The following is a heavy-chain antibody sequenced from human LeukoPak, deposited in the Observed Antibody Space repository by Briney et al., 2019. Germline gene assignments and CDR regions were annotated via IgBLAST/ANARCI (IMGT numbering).Heavy chain of an antibody. V-gene: IGHV4-4*02. CDR3: ARGIMTTVPTFDY. J-gene: IGHJ4*02. Sequence: SETLSLTCAVSVGSISSGNWWSWVRQSPGKGLEWIGEVYHNGTPNYIPSLKSRVTISVDTSKKKFSLRLSSMTAADTAVYYCARGIMTTVPTFDYWGQGTLVTVSS. CDR1: VGSISSGNW. CDR2: VYHNGTP. D-gene: IGHD4-17*01.